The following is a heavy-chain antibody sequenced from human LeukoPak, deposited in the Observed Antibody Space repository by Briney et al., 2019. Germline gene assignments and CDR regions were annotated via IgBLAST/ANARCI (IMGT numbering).Heavy chain of an antibody. CDR3: AKDLVPGELPQSYYYCGMDV. V-gene: IGHV3-21*01. CDR1: GFTFSSYS. D-gene: IGHD1-26*01. Sequence: GGSLRLSCAASGFTFSSYSMNWIRQAPGKGLEWVSSISSSTSYIYYADSVKGRFTISKDNAKNSLYLQMNSLRAEDTAVYYCAKDLVPGELPQSYYYCGMDVWGQGTTVTVSS. J-gene: IGHJ6*02. CDR2: ISSSTSYI.